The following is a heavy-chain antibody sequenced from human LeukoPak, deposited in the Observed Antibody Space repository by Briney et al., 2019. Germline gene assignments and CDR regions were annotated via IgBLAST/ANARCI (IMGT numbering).Heavy chain of an antibody. J-gene: IGHJ6*03. CDR1: GFTFDDYA. Sequence: PGGSLRLSCAASGFTFDDYAMHWVRQAPGKGLEWVSGISWNSGSIGYADSVKGRFTISRDNSKNTLYLQMNSLRAEDTAVYYCAKGPRGSGSYFYYYYMDVWGKGTTVTVSS. CDR3: AKGPRGSGSYFYYYYMDV. V-gene: IGHV3-9*01. D-gene: IGHD3-10*01. CDR2: ISWNSGSI.